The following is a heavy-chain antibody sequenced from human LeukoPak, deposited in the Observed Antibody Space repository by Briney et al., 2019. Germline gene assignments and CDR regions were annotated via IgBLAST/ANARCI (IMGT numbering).Heavy chain of an antibody. Sequence: GSLRLSCAASGLTFYSYVMTWVRQPPGKGLEWVSGIGGGGTTNYADSVKGRFAISRDNSKNTLFLQMNSLRAEDTAVYYCASSGSYSVIDYWGQGTLVTVSS. CDR3: ASSGSYSVIDY. J-gene: IGHJ4*02. CDR2: IGGGGTT. CDR1: GLTFYSYV. V-gene: IGHV3-23*01. D-gene: IGHD1-26*01.